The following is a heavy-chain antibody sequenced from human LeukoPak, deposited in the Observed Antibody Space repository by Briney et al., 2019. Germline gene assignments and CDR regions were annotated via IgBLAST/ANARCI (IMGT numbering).Heavy chain of an antibody. CDR2: ISSSSSYI. Sequence: PGGSLRLSCAASGFSFMNAWMIWVRQAPGKGLEWVSSISSSSSYIYYADSVKGRFTISRDNAKNSLYLQMNSLRAEDTAVYYCASRLGPHDYWGQGTLVTVSS. CDR3: ASRLGPHDY. V-gene: IGHV3-21*01. CDR1: GFSFMNAW. J-gene: IGHJ4*02.